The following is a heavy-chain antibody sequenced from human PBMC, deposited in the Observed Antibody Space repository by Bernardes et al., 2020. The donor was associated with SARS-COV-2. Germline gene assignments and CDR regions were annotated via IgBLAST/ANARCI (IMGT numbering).Heavy chain of an antibody. V-gene: IGHV5-51*01. CDR3: ARRGGNYYGD. J-gene: IGHJ4*02. Sequence: GESLKISCKVSGYSVTSYLIGWVRQMPGKGLEWMGIIYPGDSDTRYSPSFQGQVTISADKSINTAYLQWSSLKASDSAIYYCARRGGNYYGDWGQGTLVTVSS. CDR2: IYPGDSDT. D-gene: IGHD1-26*01. CDR1: GYSVTSYL.